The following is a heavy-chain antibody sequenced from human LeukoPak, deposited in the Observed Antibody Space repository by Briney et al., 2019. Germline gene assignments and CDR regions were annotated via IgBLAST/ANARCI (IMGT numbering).Heavy chain of an antibody. CDR3: ARDLRYSTRWFYYGMDV. CDR1: GGSISSNEW. CDR2: IYQSGST. V-gene: IGHV4-4*02. Sequence: SETQSLTCAVSGGSISSNEWWSWVRQPPGKGLEWIGEIYQSGSTNYNPSLKSRVTISVDKWKNQFSLKLTSVTAADTGVYYCARDLRYSTRWFYYGMDVWGQGTTVTVSS. J-gene: IGHJ6*02. D-gene: IGHD6-13*01.